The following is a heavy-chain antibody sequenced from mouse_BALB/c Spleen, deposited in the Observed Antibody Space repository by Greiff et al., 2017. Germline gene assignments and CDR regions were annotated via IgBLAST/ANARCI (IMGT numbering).Heavy chain of an antibody. J-gene: IGHJ1*01. Sequence: EVKVEESGPGLVKPSQSLSLTCTVTGYSITSDYAWNWIRQFPGNKLEWMGYISYSGSTSYNPSLKSRISITRDTSKNQFFLQLNSVTTEDTATYYCARGGLRWYFDVWGAGTTVTVSS. D-gene: IGHD2-4*01. V-gene: IGHV3-2*02. CDR1: GYSITSDYA. CDR3: ARGGLRWYFDV. CDR2: ISYSGST.